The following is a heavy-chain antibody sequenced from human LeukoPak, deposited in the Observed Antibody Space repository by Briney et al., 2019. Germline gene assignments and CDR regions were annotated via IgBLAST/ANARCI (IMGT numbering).Heavy chain of an antibody. Sequence: GASLRLSCAASAFTFSSYAMSWVRQAPGKGLEWVSAISGSGGSTYYADSVKGRFTISRDNSKNTLYLQMNSLRAEDTAVYYCAKARIWDSSGLWFDYWGQGTLVTVSS. J-gene: IGHJ4*02. CDR3: AKARIWDSSGLWFDY. D-gene: IGHD3-22*01. V-gene: IGHV3-23*01. CDR2: ISGSGGST. CDR1: AFTFSSYA.